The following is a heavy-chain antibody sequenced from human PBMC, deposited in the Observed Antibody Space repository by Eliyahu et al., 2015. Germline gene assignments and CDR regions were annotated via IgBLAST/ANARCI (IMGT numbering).Heavy chain of an antibody. V-gene: IGHV3-7*01. CDR1: GFSFSTSY. CDR2: MNPDGSQI. D-gene: IGHD7-27*01. CDR3: TRDPDWGALDY. Sequence: EVQLVXSXGGLVQPGXPLRLSCAASGFSFSTSYMXWVRQLPGRGLEWVASMNPDGSQIGNVDSLKGRFTISRDNARNSLFLQMNSLTVDDTAVYYCTRDPDWGALDYWGPGTRGHRLF. J-gene: IGHJ4*02.